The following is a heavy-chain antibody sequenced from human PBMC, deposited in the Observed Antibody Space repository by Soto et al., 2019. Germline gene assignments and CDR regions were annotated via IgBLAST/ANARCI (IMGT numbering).Heavy chain of an antibody. CDR2: ISSTTNYI. J-gene: IGHJ4*02. Sequence: KPGGSLRLSCAASGFTFSRYSMNWVRQAPGKGLEWVSSISSTTNYIYYADSMKGRLTVSRDNAKNSVYLDMNSLSAEDTAVYYCARESEDLTSNFDYWGQGTLVTVS. CDR3: ARESEDLTSNFDY. V-gene: IGHV3-21*01. CDR1: GFTFSRYS.